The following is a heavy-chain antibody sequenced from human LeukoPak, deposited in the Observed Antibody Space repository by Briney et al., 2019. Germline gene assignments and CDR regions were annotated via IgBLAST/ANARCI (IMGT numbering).Heavy chain of an antibody. J-gene: IGHJ4*02. Sequence: GGSLRLSCAASGFIFSDHWVHWVRQAPGKGLVWLSRINNDGSSTIYADSVKGRFTFSRDNAKNSLYLQMNSLRAEGTAIYYCTRVGYIDEGIDYWGQGTLVTVSS. D-gene: IGHD5-24*01. CDR1: GFIFSDHW. CDR2: INNDGSST. CDR3: TRVGYIDEGIDY. V-gene: IGHV3-74*01.